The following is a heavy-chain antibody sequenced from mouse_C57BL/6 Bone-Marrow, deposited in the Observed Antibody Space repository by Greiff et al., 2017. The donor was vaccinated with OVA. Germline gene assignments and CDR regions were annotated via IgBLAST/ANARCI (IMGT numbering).Heavy chain of an antibody. D-gene: IGHD1-1*01. Sequence: VQLQQSGPELVKPGASVKISCKASGYSFTGYYMNWVKQSPEKSLEWIGEINPSTGGTTYNQKFKAKATLTVDKSSSTAYMQLKSLTSEDSAVYYCARPYGSSYDWYCDVWGTGTTVTVSS. J-gene: IGHJ1*03. V-gene: IGHV1-42*01. CDR3: ARPYGSSYDWYCDV. CDR2: INPSTGGT. CDR1: GYSFTGYY.